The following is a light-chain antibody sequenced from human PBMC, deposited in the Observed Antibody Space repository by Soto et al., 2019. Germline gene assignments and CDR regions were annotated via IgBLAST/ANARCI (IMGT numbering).Light chain of an antibody. CDR1: QSVSSN. CDR3: EQYNNWFSIT. CDR2: DTY. J-gene: IGKJ5*01. Sequence: EIVMTQSPATLSVSPGERATLSCRASQSVSSNLAWYQQKPGQAPMLLIYDTYIRATGIPARFSGSGFGTEFTLTISSLQPEDFAVYYCEQYNNWFSITFGQGTRLEIK. V-gene: IGKV3-15*01.